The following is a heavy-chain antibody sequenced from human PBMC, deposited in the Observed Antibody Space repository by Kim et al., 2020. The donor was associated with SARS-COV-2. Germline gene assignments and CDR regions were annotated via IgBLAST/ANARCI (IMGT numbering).Heavy chain of an antibody. J-gene: IGHJ6*02. CDR1: GFTFSSYA. Sequence: GGSLRLSCAASGFTFSSYAMHWVRQAPGKGLEWVAVISYDGSNKYYADSVKGRFTISRDNSKNTLYLQMNSLRAEDTAVYYCARDRLRNYYYGMDVWGQGTTVTVSS. V-gene: IGHV3-30*04. CDR3: ARDRLRNYYYGMDV. CDR2: ISYDGSNK. D-gene: IGHD5-12*01.